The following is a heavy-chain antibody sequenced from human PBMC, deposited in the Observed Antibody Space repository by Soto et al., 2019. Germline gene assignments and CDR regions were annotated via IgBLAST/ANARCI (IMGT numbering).Heavy chain of an antibody. Sequence: PSETLSLTCTVSGGSISSYYWSWIRQPPGKGLEWIGYIYYSGSTNYNPSLKSRVTISVDTFKNQFSLKLSSVTAADTAVYYCAREGVSSSWYNYYGMDVWGQGTTVTVSS. V-gene: IGHV4-59*01. CDR1: GGSISSYY. CDR3: AREGVSSSWYNYYGMDV. CDR2: IYYSGST. D-gene: IGHD6-13*01. J-gene: IGHJ6*02.